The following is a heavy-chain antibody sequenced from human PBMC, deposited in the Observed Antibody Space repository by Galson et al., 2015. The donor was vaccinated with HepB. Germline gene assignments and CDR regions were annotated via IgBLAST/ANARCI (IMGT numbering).Heavy chain of an antibody. D-gene: IGHD2-15*01. Sequence: SLRLSCAASGFTVSSNYMSWVRQAPGKGLEWVSAIYSGGSTYYADSVKGRFTISRDNSKNTLYLQMNSLRAEDTAVYYCARGPEINGGQAAPDYYYYYYMDVWGKGTTVTVSS. V-gene: IGHV3-53*01. CDR1: GFTVSSNY. J-gene: IGHJ6*03. CDR2: IYSGGST. CDR3: ARGPEINGGQAAPDYYYYYYMDV.